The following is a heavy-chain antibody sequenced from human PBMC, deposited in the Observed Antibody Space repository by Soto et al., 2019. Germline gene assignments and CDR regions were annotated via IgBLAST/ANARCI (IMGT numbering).Heavy chain of an antibody. CDR2: ISTYNHDT. Sequence: GASVKVSCKTSGYSYHIYAITWVRQAPGQGLEWMGWISTYNHDTRYTQKIQGRVTMTTDTSTSTAYMELSSLRSDDTAVYYCARELSTWYSDYWGQGTRVTVSS. CDR3: ARELSTWYSDY. J-gene: IGHJ4*02. CDR1: GYSYHIYA. D-gene: IGHD6-13*01. V-gene: IGHV1-18*01.